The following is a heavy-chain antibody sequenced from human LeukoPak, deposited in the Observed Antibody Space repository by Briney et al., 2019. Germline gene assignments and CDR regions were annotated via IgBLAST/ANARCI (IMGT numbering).Heavy chain of an antibody. Sequence: GGSLRLPCAASGFIVSSNYMSWVRQAPGKGLEWVSVIYSGGSTYYADSVKGRFTISRDNSKNTLYLQMNSLRAEDTAVYYCARGGGGDCGFFFDYWGQGTLVTVSS. J-gene: IGHJ4*02. CDR1: GFIVSSNY. D-gene: IGHD2-21*02. CDR2: IYSGGST. V-gene: IGHV3-66*01. CDR3: ARGGGGDCGFFFDY.